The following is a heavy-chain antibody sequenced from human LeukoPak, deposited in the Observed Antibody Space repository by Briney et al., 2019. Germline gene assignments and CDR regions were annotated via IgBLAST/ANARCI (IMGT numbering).Heavy chain of an antibody. D-gene: IGHD2-2*01. J-gene: IGHJ5*02. CDR1: GGTFSSYA. V-gene: IGHV1-69*01. CDR2: IIPIFGTA. CDR3: ARDRRLYVFDQLPENNWFDP. Sequence: ASVKVSCKASGGTFSSYAISWVRQAPGQGLEWMGGIIPIFGTANYAQKFQGRVTITADESTSTAYMELSSLRSEDTAVYYCARDRRLYVFDQLPENNWFDPWGQGTLVTVSS.